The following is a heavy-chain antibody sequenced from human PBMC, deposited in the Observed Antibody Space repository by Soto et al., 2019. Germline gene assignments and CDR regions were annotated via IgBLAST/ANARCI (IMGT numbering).Heavy chain of an antibody. CDR2: INSDGSST. J-gene: IGHJ4*02. V-gene: IGHV3-74*01. CDR3: ARVGYCSGGSCYRYHYDY. Sequence: GGSLRLSCAASGFTFSSYWMHWVRQAPGKGLVWVSRINSDGSSTSYADSVKGRFTISRDNAKNTLYLQMNSLRAEDTAVYYCARVGYCSGGSCYRYHYDYWGQGTLVTVSS. D-gene: IGHD2-15*01. CDR1: GFTFSSYW.